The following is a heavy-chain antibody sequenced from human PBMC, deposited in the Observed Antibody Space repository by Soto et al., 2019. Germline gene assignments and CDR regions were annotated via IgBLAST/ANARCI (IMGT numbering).Heavy chain of an antibody. CDR2: ISYDGSNK. CDR3: AKADMITCGGVIVNPIDY. J-gene: IGHJ4*02. CDR1: GFTFSSYG. V-gene: IGHV3-30*18. D-gene: IGHD3-16*02. Sequence: QVQLVESGGGVVQPGRSLRLSCAASGFTFSSYGMHWVRQAPGKGREWVAVISYDGSNKYYAVSVKGRFTISRDNSKNTLYLQMNSLRAEDTAVYYCAKADMITCGGVIVNPIDYSGQGTLVTVSS.